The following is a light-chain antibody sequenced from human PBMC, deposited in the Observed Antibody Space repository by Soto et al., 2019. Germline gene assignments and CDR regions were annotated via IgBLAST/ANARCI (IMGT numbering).Light chain of an antibody. CDR2: AAS. Sequence: GDRVAIPFLTTQSIRSFLNWYQQKPRKAPKLLIYAASSLQSGVPSRFSGSGSGTDFTLTISIRQPEDFASYYYQQSDSTTPGTFGQGTRLE. CDR1: QSIRSF. CDR3: QQSDSTTPGT. J-gene: IGKJ5*01. V-gene: IGKV1-39*01.